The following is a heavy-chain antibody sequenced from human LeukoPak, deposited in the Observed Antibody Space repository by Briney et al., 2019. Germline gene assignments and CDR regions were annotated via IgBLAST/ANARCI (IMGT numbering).Heavy chain of an antibody. D-gene: IGHD3-22*01. CDR1: GFTFSSYG. Sequence: GGSLRLSCAAPGFTFSSYGMHWVRQAPGKGLEWVAAISYDGSNKYYVDSVKGRFTISRDNSKNTLYLQMNSLRAEDTAVYYCANSPEMEYYYDSSGYYNYWGQETLVTVSS. V-gene: IGHV3-30*18. CDR3: ANSPEMEYYYDSSGYYNY. J-gene: IGHJ4*02. CDR2: ISYDGSNK.